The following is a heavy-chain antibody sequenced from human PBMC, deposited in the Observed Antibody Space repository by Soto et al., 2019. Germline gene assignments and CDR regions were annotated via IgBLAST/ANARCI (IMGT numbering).Heavy chain of an antibody. V-gene: IGHV4-31*02. CDR2: IYYSGST. Sequence: SATLSLTCTVCGGSISSGGYYWSWIRQHPGKGLEWIGYIYYSGSTYYHPSLKSRVTISVDTSKNQFSLKLSSVTAADTAVYYCARSGSYRYTGFDYWGQGTLVTVSS. CDR3: ARSGSYRYTGFDY. J-gene: IGHJ4*02. D-gene: IGHD3-16*02. CDR1: GGSISSGGYY.